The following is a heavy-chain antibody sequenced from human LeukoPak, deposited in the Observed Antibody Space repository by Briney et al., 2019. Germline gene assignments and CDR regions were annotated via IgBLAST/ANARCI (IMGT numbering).Heavy chain of an antibody. CDR2: INPNSGGT. D-gene: IGHD2-2*01. J-gene: IGHJ3*02. CDR3: ARGLRAGALDI. CDR1: GYTFTGYY. V-gene: IGHV1-2*02. Sequence: ASVKVSCKASGYTFTGYYMHWVRQAPGQALEWMGWINPNSGGTNYAQKFQGRVTMTRDTSISTAYMELRRLRYDDTAVHYCARGLRAGALDIWGQGTMVTVSS.